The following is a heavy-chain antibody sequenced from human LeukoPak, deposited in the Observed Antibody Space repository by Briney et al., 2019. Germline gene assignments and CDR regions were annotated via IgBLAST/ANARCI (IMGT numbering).Heavy chain of an antibody. D-gene: IGHD3-10*01. V-gene: IGHV3-30*04. CDR2: ISYDGSNK. CDR3: AKRNTMVRGGPCFDY. J-gene: IGHJ4*02. Sequence: GGSLRLSCAASGFTFSSYAMHWVRQAPGKGLEWVAVISYDGSNKYYADSVKGRFTISRDNSKNTLYLQMTSLRPEDTAIYYCAKRNTMVRGGPCFDYWGRGILVTVSS. CDR1: GFTFSSYA.